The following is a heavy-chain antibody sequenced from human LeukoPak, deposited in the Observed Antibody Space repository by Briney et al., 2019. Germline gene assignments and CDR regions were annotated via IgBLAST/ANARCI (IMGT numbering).Heavy chain of an antibody. Sequence: SETLSLTCSVSGASISSYYWSWIRQPPGKGLEWIGYIYYSGSTNYNPSLKSRVTISVDTSKNQFSLKLSSVTAADTAVYYCASYVYGDYYFDYCGQGTLVTVSS. CDR2: IYYSGST. V-gene: IGHV4-59*08. D-gene: IGHD4-17*01. CDR3: ASYVYGDYYFDY. J-gene: IGHJ4*02. CDR1: GASISSYY.